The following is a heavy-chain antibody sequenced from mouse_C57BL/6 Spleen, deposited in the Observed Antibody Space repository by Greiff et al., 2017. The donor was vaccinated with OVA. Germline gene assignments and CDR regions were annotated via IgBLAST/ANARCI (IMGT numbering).Heavy chain of an antibody. J-gene: IGHJ4*01. CDR3: AREDYSNFLAMDY. Sequence: EVHLVGSGGGLVKPGGSLKLSCAASGFTFSDYGMHWVRQAPEKGLEWVAYISSGSSTIYYADTVKGRFTISRDNAKNTLFLQMTSLRSEDTAMYYCAREDYSNFLAMDYWGQGTSVTVSS. D-gene: IGHD2-5*01. CDR2: ISSGSSTI. CDR1: GFTFSDYG. V-gene: IGHV5-17*01.